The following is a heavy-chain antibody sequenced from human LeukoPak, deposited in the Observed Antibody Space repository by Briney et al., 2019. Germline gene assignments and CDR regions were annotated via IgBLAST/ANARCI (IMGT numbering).Heavy chain of an antibody. CDR1: GGSISSYY. CDR2: IYTSGST. J-gene: IGHJ4*02. V-gene: IGHV4-4*07. Sequence: SETLSLTCAVSGGSISSYYWSWIRQPAGKGLEWIGRIYTSGSTNYNPSLKSRVTISVDKSKNQFSLKLSSVTAADTAVYYCARGGTDSSGYYYGGYFDYWGQGTLVTVSS. CDR3: ARGGTDSSGYYYGGYFDY. D-gene: IGHD3-22*01.